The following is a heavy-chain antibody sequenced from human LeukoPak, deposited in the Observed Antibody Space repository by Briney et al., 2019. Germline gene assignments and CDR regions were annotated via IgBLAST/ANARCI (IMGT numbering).Heavy chain of an antibody. CDR1: GFNFDDYV. J-gene: IGHJ6*03. CDR3: AKDEGHYGSGTKNQFHYYYYYMDV. Sequence: GGSLRLSCAASGFNFDDYVMSWVRQAPGKGLEWVSGINWNGGSRGYADSVKGRFTISRDNSKNTLYLQMNSLRAEDTAVYYCAKDEGHYGSGTKNQFHYYYYYMDVWGKGTTVTISS. CDR2: INWNGGSR. V-gene: IGHV3-20*04. D-gene: IGHD3-10*01.